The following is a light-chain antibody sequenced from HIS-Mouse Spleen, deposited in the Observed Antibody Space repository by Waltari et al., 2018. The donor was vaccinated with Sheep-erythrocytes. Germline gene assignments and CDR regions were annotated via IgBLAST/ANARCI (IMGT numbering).Light chain of an antibody. CDR1: SSDVGGYNY. V-gene: IGLV2-8*01. Sequence: QSALTQPHSASGSPGQSVTISCTGTSSDVGGYNYVSWYQQHPGKAPKLMIYEVSKRPSGVPDRFSGSKSGNTASLTVSGLQAEDEADYYCCSYAGSYNHVFATGTKVTVL. CDR2: EVS. CDR3: CSYAGSYNHV. J-gene: IGLJ1*01.